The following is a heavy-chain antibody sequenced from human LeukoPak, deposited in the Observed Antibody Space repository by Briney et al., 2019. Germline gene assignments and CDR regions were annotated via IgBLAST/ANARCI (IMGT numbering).Heavy chain of an antibody. J-gene: IGHJ6*02. D-gene: IGHD6-13*01. CDR1: GGTFSSYA. CDR3: ARVAYDHSSSWYYYGMDV. Sequence: SVKVSCKASGGTFSSYAISWVRQAPGQGLEWMGGIIPIFGTANYAQKFQGRVTITADETTSTAYMELSSLRSEDTAVYYCARVAYDHSSSWYYYGMDVWGQGTTVTVSS. CDR2: IIPIFGTA. V-gene: IGHV1-69*13.